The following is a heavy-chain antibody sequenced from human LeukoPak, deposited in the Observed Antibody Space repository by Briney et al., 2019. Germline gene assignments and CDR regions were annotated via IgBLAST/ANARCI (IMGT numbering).Heavy chain of an antibody. J-gene: IGHJ4*02. V-gene: IGHV1-24*01. CDR1: GYTLTELS. CDR3: ATLPRVFSGSWYFDY. Sequence: ASVKVSCKVSGYTLTELSMHWVRQAPGKGLEWMGGFDPEDGETIYAQKFQGRVTMTEDTSTDTAYMELSSMRSEDTAVYYCATLPRVFSGSWYFDYWGQGTLVTVSS. CDR2: FDPEDGET. D-gene: IGHD6-13*01.